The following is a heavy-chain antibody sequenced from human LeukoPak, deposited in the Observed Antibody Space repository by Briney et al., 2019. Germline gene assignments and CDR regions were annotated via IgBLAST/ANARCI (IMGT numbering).Heavy chain of an antibody. D-gene: IGHD3-10*01. J-gene: IGHJ4*02. Sequence: GASVKVSCKASGYTFTNYGISWVRQAPGQGLEWMGWISAYNGNTNYAQKLQDRVTMTTDTSTSTAYMVLRSLRSDDTAVYCCARAYYGSGGSLTHTDFDYWGQGTLVTVSS. V-gene: IGHV1-18*04. CDR2: ISAYNGNT. CDR1: GYTFTNYG. CDR3: ARAYYGSGGSLTHTDFDY.